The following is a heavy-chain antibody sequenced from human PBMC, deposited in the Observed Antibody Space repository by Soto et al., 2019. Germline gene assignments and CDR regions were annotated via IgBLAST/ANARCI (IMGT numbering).Heavy chain of an antibody. J-gene: IGHJ4*02. CDR1: GGTFSSYT. Sequence: QVPLVQSGAEVKKPGSSVKVSCKASGGTFSSYTISWVRQAPGQGLEWMGRTIPILGIANYAQKYQGRVTITADKSTSTAYMELSSLRSEDTAVYYCARSIGYCSGGSCSYFDYWGQGTLVTVSS. D-gene: IGHD2-15*01. CDR2: TIPILGIA. CDR3: ARSIGYCSGGSCSYFDY. V-gene: IGHV1-69*02.